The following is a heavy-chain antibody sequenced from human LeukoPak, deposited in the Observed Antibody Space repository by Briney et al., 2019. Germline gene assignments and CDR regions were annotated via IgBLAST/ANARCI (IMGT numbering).Heavy chain of an antibody. V-gene: IGHV4-39*01. J-gene: IGHJ4*02. CDR3: ARRSDSGSDDGEDYFDF. CDR1: AGSIFSTTFY. D-gene: IGHD1-26*01. Sequence: SETLSLTCSVSAGSIFSTTFYWGWIRQPPGKGLEWIGSMYYDGSTYYSPSLKSRVSISVDTSNNQFSLTSVTAADTAVYFCARRSDSGSDDGEDYFDFWGQGTLVTVSS. CDR2: MYYDGST.